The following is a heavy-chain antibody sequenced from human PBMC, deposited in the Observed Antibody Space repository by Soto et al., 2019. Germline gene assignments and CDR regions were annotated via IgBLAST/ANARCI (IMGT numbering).Heavy chain of an antibody. D-gene: IGHD3-10*01. CDR2: ISAYNGNT. CDR1: GYTFTSYG. V-gene: IGHV1-18*01. J-gene: IGHJ6*02. Sequence: GASVKVSCKASGYTFTSYGISCVRQAPGQGLEWMGWISAYNGNTNYAQKLQGRVTMTTDTSTSTAYMELRSLRSDDTAVYYCAREGDAADYYYYYGMDVWGQGTTVTVSS. CDR3: AREGDAADYYYYYGMDV.